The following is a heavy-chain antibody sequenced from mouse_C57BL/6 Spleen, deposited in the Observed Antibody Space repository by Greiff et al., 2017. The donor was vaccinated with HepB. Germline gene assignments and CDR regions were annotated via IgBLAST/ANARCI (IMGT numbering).Heavy chain of an antibody. V-gene: IGHV1-7*01. CDR1: GYTFTSYW. J-gene: IGHJ4*01. CDR3: AKIYYDYGDYAMDY. Sequence: QVHVKQSGAELAKPGASVKLSCKASGYTFTSYWMHWVKQRPGQGLEWIGYINPSSGYTKYNQKFKDKATLTADKSSSTAYMQLSSLTYEDSAVYYCAKIYYDYGDYAMDYWGQGTSVTVSS. D-gene: IGHD2-4*01. CDR2: INPSSGYT.